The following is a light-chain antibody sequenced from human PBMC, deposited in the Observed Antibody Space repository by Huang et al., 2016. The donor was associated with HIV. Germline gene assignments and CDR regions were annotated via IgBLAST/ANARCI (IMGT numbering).Light chain of an antibody. CDR1: QSVLYSSNNRNY. CDR3: QQYYSTPLT. V-gene: IGKV4-1*01. Sequence: DIVMAQSPDSLAVSLGERATINCKSSQSVLYSSNNRNYLAWYQQKPGQPPKLLIYWASPRESGVPDRFSGSGSGTDFTLTISSLQAEDVANYYCQQYYSTPLTFGGGTKVEIK. J-gene: IGKJ4*01. CDR2: WAS.